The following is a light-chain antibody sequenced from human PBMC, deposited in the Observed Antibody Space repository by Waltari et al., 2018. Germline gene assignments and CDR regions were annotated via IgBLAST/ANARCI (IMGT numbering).Light chain of an antibody. V-gene: IGKV1-39*01. CDR1: QTITKF. J-gene: IGKJ2*01. Sequence: DIQMTQSPSSLSASIGDRVTITCRASQTITKFLNWFQQKPGKAPKVLIYGASNLQSGVPSRFSGSGSGTDFSLTISSLQPEDFATYYCQQSYNTPRTFGQGTKLEIK. CDR3: QQSYNTPRT. CDR2: GAS.